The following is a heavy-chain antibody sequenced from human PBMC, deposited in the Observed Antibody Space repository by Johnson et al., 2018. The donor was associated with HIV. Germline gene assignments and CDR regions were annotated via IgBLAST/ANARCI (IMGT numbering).Heavy chain of an antibody. Sequence: MLLVESGGGFVQPGGSLRLSCAASGFTFSNYAMGWVRQAPGKGLEWVSSISGSGGAVYFADSVKGRFTISRDNSKNTLYLQMNSLRAEDTAVYYCATSVEQWLVWNAFDIWGQGTMVTVSS. CDR1: GFTFSNYA. D-gene: IGHD6-19*01. J-gene: IGHJ3*02. CDR2: ISGSGGAV. CDR3: ATSVEQWLVWNAFDI. V-gene: IGHV3-23*04.